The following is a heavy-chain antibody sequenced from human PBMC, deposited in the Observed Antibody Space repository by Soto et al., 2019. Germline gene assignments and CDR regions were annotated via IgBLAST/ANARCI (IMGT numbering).Heavy chain of an antibody. D-gene: IGHD3-3*01. V-gene: IGHV3-23*01. CDR1: GFTFSGYA. CDR3: AKGKANTVFGVDTLFDY. CDR2: ISGNGGKT. J-gene: IGHJ4*02. Sequence: EVQLLESGGDFIQPGGSLRLSCAASGFTFSGYAMSWVRQAPGKGLEWVSLISGNGGKTNYADSVKGRFTISRDNSKKTVDLQMHSLRAEDTAVYYCAKGKANTVFGVDTLFDYWGQGTLVTVSS.